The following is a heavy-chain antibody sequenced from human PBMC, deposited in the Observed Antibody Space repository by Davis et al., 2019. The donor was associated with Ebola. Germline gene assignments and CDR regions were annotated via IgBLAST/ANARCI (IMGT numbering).Heavy chain of an antibody. CDR3: ARGIDYYDSSGYYHAEYFQH. D-gene: IGHD3-22*01. J-gene: IGHJ1*01. Sequence: GGSLRLSCAASGFTVSSNYMSWVRQAPGKGLEWVSVIYSGGSTYYADSVKGRFTISRDNSKNTLYLQMNSLRAEDTAVYYCARGIDYYDSSGYYHAEYFQHWGQGTLVTVSS. CDR2: IYSGGST. V-gene: IGHV3-53*01. CDR1: GFTVSSNY.